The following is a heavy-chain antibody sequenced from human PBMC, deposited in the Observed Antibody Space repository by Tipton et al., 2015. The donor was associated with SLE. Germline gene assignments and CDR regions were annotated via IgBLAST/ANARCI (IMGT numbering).Heavy chain of an antibody. CDR1: GGSISSGTYS. CDR3: ARDQARRWEPYYYYYGMDV. CDR2: IYTSGST. Sequence: TLSLTCTVSGGSISSGTYSWSWIRQPAGKGLEWIGYIYTSGSTNYNPSLKSRVTISVDTSKNQFSLKLSSVTAADTAVYYCARDQARRWEPYYYYYGMDVWGQGTTVTVSS. J-gene: IGHJ6*02. V-gene: IGHV4-61*09. D-gene: IGHD1-26*01.